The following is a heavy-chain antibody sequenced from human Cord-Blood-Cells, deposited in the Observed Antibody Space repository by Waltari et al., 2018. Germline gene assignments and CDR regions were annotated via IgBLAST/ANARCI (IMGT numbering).Heavy chain of an antibody. D-gene: IGHD1-20*01. CDR2: INAGNVNT. J-gene: IGHJ4*02. V-gene: IGHV1-3*01. Sequence: QVLLVQSGAEGKKPGASGKVSCKASGYTFTSDAMHWVRKAPGQTLEWMGWINAGNVNTKYSQKFQGRVTITRDTSASTAYMELSSLRSEDTAVYYCARADWDSWTHVDYWGQGTLVTVSS. CDR3: ARADWDSWTHVDY. CDR1: GYTFTSDA.